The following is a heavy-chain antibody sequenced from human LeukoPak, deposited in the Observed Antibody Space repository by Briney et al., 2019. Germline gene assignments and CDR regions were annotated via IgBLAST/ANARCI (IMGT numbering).Heavy chain of an antibody. CDR3: AKRYNTLTSYYSHCDY. CDR1: GLTSSNYA. V-gene: IGHV3-23*01. Sequence: PGGSLRLSCAASGLTSSNYAMSWVRQAPGKGLEWVSAISGSGGDTYYADSVKGRFTISRDNSKNTLYLHMNSLRAEDTAVYYCAKRYNTLTSYYSHCDYWGQGTLVTVSS. CDR2: ISGSGGDT. J-gene: IGHJ4*02. D-gene: IGHD3-9*01.